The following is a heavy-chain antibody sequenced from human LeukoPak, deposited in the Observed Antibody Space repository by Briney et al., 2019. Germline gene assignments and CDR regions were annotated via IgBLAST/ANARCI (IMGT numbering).Heavy chain of an antibody. Sequence: ASVKVSCKASGYTFTGYYIHWVRQAPGQGLEWMGWINSNSGGTNYAQKFQGRVTMTRDTSTTTAYMQLNRLRSDDTAVYYCARVRRPEYSSSSYYYYMDVWGKGTTVTVSS. CDR3: ARVRRPEYSSSSYYYYMDV. V-gene: IGHV1-2*02. CDR1: GYTFTGYY. CDR2: INSNSGGT. D-gene: IGHD6-6*01. J-gene: IGHJ6*03.